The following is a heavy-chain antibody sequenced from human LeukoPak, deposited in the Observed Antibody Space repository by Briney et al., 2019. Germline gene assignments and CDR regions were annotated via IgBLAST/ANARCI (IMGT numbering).Heavy chain of an antibody. J-gene: IGHJ3*02. CDR2: IYYSGST. Sequence: SETLSLTCTVSGGSISSYYWSWIRQPPGKGLEWIGYIYYSGSTNYNPSLKSRVTISVNTSKNQFSLKLSSVTAADTAVSYSARDRHAFWSGSRDAFDIWGQGTMVTVSS. D-gene: IGHD3-3*01. V-gene: IGHV4-59*01. CDR3: ARDRHAFWSGSRDAFDI. CDR1: GGSISSYY.